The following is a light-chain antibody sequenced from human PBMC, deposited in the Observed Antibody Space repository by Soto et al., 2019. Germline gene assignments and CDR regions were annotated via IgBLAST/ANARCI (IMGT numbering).Light chain of an antibody. Sequence: VLTQSPGTLSLSPGERATLSCRASQSVSSSYLAWYQQQPGQAPRLRIYGASSRATGIPDRLSGSGSGTDFTLTISRLEPEDFAVYYCQQYGSSRTFGQGTKVDI. CDR2: GAS. CDR1: QSVSSSY. J-gene: IGKJ1*01. V-gene: IGKV3-20*01. CDR3: QQYGSSRT.